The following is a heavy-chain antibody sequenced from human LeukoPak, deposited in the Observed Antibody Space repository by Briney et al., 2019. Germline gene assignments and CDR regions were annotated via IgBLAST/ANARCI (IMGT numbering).Heavy chain of an antibody. CDR2: IYSGGST. V-gene: IGHV3-66*01. D-gene: IGHD6-13*01. CDR1: EFSVGSNH. CDR3: ASRSVPGYSSTGYMDV. J-gene: IGHJ6*03. Sequence: PGGSLRLSCAASEFSVGSNHMTWVRQAPGKGLEWVSLIYSGGSTYYADSVKGRFTISRDNAKNTLYLQMNSLRAEDTAVYYCASRSVPGYSSTGYMDVWGKGTTVTISS.